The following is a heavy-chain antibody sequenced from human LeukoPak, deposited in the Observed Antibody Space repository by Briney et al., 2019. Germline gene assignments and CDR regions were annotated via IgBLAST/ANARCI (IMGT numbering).Heavy chain of an antibody. Sequence: PSETLSLTCTVSGGSISRSDYYWGWIRQPPGKGLEWIGSVYYSGRTYYNPSLKSQVTISVDTSKNQFSLKVSSVTAADTAVYFCARAIGFDDSGRYYPDYWGQGTLVSVPS. V-gene: IGHV4-39*01. CDR2: VYYSGRT. CDR1: GGSISRSDYY. D-gene: IGHD3-10*01. CDR3: ARAIGFDDSGRYYPDY. J-gene: IGHJ4*01.